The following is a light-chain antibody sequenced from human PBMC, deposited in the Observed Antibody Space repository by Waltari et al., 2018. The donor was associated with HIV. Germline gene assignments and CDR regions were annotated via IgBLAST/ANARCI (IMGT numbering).Light chain of an antibody. Sequence: QSALTQPPSASGSPGQSVTISCTGTSSDVGGSKYVSWYQQHPGKAPKLMIYEVNKQSAGVPDGFSGCKSANTASLTVSGLQADDEADYYGNAYAGSNNWVFGGGTKLTVL. CDR2: EVN. CDR1: SSDVGGSKY. V-gene: IGLV2-8*01. J-gene: IGLJ3*02. CDR3: NAYAGSNNWV.